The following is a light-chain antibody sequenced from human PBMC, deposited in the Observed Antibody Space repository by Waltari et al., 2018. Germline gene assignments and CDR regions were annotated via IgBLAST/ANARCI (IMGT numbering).Light chain of an antibody. J-gene: IGKJ4*01. Sequence: DIQMTQSPSSLSASAGDRVTITCRASQGIRTYLNWYQQKPGKPPKRLIFGASSLESGAPARFSGSGSGTDFTLTFIILHPEDFAPFYCLPYKSTPLTFGGGTKVEIK. CDR1: QGIRTY. CDR2: GAS. CDR3: LPYKSTPLT. V-gene: IGKV1-39*01.